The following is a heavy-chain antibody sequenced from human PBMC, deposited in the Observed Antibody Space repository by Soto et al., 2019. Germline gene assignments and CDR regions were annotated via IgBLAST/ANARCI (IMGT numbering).Heavy chain of an antibody. CDR1: GNTFTNYY. V-gene: IGHV1-46*01. D-gene: IGHD2-21*02. J-gene: IGHJ4*02. CDR2: INPSGGHT. CDR3: ARGGHVVVVTAAFDY. Sequence: QVQLMQSGAEVKKPGASVKVSCKASGNTFTNYYIHWVRQAPGQGLEWMGTINPSGGHTTYAQKFLGRVTMTRDTSTSTLYMELTSLRSEDTAVYYCARGGHVVVVTAAFDYWGQVTLVTVSS.